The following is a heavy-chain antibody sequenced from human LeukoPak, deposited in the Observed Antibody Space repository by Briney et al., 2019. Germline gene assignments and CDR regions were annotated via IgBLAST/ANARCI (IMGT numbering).Heavy chain of an antibody. V-gene: IGHV3-11*05. D-gene: IGHD3-9*01. J-gene: IGHJ2*01. CDR2: ISRSSLYT. CDR1: GFTFSDYY. Sequence: GGSLRLSCAASGFTFSDYYMSWIRQAPGKGLEWVSYISRSSLYTNYADSVKGRFTISRDNAKNSLYLQMNSLRAEDTAVYYCAREAYDILTGYRSYWYFDLWGRGTLVTVSS. CDR3: AREAYDILTGYRSYWYFDL.